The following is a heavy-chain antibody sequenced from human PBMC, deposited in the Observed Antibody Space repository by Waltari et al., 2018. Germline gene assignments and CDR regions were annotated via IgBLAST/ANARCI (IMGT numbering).Heavy chain of an antibody. J-gene: IGHJ3*02. CDR2: IYSGGST. V-gene: IGHV3-53*02. CDR1: GFTVSSNY. Sequence: EVQLVETGGGLIQPGGSLILSCAASGFTVSSNYMSWVRQAPGKGLEWVSVIYSGGSTYYADSVKGRFTISRDNSKNTLYLQMNSLRAEDTAVYYCATVKWELPDDAFDIWGQGTMVTVSS. D-gene: IGHD1-26*01. CDR3: ATVKWELPDDAFDI.